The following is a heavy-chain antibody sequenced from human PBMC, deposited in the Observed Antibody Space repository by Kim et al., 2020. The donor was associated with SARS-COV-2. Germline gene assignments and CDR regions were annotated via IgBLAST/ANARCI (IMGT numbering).Heavy chain of an antibody. Sequence: GGSLRLSCAASGFTVSSNYMSWVRQAPGKGLEWVSVIYSGGSTYYADSVKGRFTISRDNSKNTLYLQMNSLRAEDTAVYYCARLLWFGELLSDWGQGTLVTVSS. CDR2: IYSGGST. CDR3: ARLLWFGELLSD. J-gene: IGHJ4*02. D-gene: IGHD3-10*01. V-gene: IGHV3-53*01. CDR1: GFTVSSNY.